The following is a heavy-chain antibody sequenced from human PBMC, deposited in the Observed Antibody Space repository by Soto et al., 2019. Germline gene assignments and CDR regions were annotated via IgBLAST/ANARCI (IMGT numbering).Heavy chain of an antibody. CDR1: GGSISSSNW. CDR3: ARDIGPAGTFYYYYYGMDV. V-gene: IGHV4-4*02. J-gene: IGHJ6*02. Sequence: QVQLQESGPGLVKPSGTLSLTCAVSGGSISSSNWWSWVRQPPGKGLEWIGEIYHSGSTNYNPSLRSRVTISVDRYKNQFSLKLSSVTAADTAVYYCARDIGPAGTFYYYYYGMDVWGQGTTVTVSS. CDR2: IYHSGST. D-gene: IGHD6-19*01.